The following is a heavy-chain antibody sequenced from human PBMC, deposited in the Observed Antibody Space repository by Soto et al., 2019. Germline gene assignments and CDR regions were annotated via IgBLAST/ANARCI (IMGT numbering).Heavy chain of an antibody. D-gene: IGHD3-3*01. CDR2: ISAYNGNT. J-gene: IGHJ5*02. CDR1: GYTFTSYG. V-gene: IGHV1-18*01. CDR3: ARKPSTIFGVVIPDHWFAP. Sequence: ASVKVSCKASGYTFTSYGISWVRQAPGQGLEWMGWISAYNGNTNYAQKLQGRVTMTTDTSTSTAYMELRSLRSDDTAVYYCARKPSTIFGVVIPDHWFAPWGQGTLVTVSS.